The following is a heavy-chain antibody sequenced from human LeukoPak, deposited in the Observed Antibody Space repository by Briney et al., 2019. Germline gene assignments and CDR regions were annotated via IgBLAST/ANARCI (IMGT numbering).Heavy chain of an antibody. J-gene: IGHJ3*02. D-gene: IGHD1-26*01. CDR3: ARRPGYSGSYYVFLGGFDI. CDR1: GGSISSSSYY. CDR2: IYYSGST. V-gene: IGHV4-39*01. Sequence: PSETLSLTCTVSGGSISSSSYYWSWIRQPPGKGLEWIGSIYYSGSTYYNPSLKSRVTISVDTSKNQFSLKLTSVTAAGTAAYYCARRPGYSGSYYVFLGGFDIWGQGTMVTVSS.